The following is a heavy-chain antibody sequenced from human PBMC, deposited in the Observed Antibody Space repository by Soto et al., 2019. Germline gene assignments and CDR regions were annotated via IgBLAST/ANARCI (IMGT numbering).Heavy chain of an antibody. CDR2: VSAGGDMT. CDR1: GFTFSSYA. D-gene: IGHD2-15*01. V-gene: IGHV3-23*01. Sequence: DVQLLESGGHLVQPGGSLRLSCAASGFTFSSYAMSWVRQAPGKGLELVSSVSAGGDMTDYSDSVKGRFTISRDNSNNALFLQLTSLRIEDTALYYCARGDRGASGSPASYYYSGLDVWGQGTTVTVS. CDR3: ARGDRGASGSPASYYYSGLDV. J-gene: IGHJ6*02.